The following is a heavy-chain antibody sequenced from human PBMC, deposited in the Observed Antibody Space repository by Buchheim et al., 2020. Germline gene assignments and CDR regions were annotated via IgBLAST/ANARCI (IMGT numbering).Heavy chain of an antibody. Sequence: EVQLVESGGGLVQPGGSLRLSCAASGFTFSSYWMSWVCQAPGKGLEWVANIKQDGSEKYYVDSVKGRFTISRDNAKNSLYLQMNSLRAEDTAVYYCARVKRPSGAPPRYYFDYWGQGTL. V-gene: IGHV3-7*04. CDR2: IKQDGSEK. D-gene: IGHD1-26*01. J-gene: IGHJ4*02. CDR3: ARVKRPSGAPPRYYFDY. CDR1: GFTFSSYW.